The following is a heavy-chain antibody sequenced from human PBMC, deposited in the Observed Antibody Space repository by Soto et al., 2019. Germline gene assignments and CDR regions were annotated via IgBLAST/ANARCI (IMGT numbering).Heavy chain of an antibody. V-gene: IGHV3-33*01. CDR3: AGDPVHGRFLEWPIMDYFDY. CDR1: GFTFSTYG. D-gene: IGHD3-3*01. CDR2: IWYGGSNK. J-gene: IGHJ4*02. Sequence: QVQLVESGGGVVQPGMSLRLSCAASGFTFSTYGMHWVRQAPGKGLEWVSVIWYGGSNKYYGDSVKGRFTISRDNSKNTVYLKMNRVRGEDTSVYYCAGDPVHGRFLEWPIMDYFDYWGQGTLGTVSS.